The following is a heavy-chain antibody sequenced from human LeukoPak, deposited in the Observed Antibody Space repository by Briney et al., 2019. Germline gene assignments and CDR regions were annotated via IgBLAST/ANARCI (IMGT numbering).Heavy chain of an antibody. CDR2: INTNTGNP. J-gene: IGHJ6*03. Sequence: ASVKVSCKASGYTFTSYAMNWVRQAPGQGLEWMGWINTNTGNPTYAQGFTGRFVFSLDTSVSTAYLQISSLKAEDTAVYYCAREGYDFWSGYYIGYYYYMDVWGKGTTVTVSS. D-gene: IGHD3-3*01. CDR1: GYTFTSYA. CDR3: AREGYDFWSGYYIGYYYYMDV. V-gene: IGHV7-4-1*02.